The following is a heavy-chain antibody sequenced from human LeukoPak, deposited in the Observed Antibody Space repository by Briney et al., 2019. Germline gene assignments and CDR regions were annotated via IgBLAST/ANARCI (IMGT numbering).Heavy chain of an antibody. D-gene: IGHD2/OR15-2a*01. CDR3: ARKNFDF. V-gene: IGHV3-7*04. Sequence: GSQRLSCAASGLTFSSYWMSWVRQAPGKGLEWVANIKQDGSEKYYVDSVKGRFTISRDNAKNSLYLQMNSLRAEDTAVYYCARKNFDFWGQGTLVTVSS. CDR1: GLTFSSYW. J-gene: IGHJ4*02. CDR2: IKQDGSEK.